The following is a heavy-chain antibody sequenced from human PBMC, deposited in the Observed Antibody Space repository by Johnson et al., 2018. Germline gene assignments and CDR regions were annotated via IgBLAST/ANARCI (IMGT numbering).Heavy chain of an antibody. CDR2: ISYDGSNN. V-gene: IGHV3-30*18. CDR1: GFTFSRYG. J-gene: IGHJ3*02. CDR3: AKDRRTTYYYVSSGYTHDAFDI. Sequence: VELVQSGGGVVQPGRSLGLACAASGFTFSRYGMHWVPQAPGTGLEWVAVISYDGSNNYYAASVKGRFTISSDNSKNTPYLQMNSLRAEHTAVYYLAKDRRTTYYYVSSGYTHDAFDIWGQGTMVTVSS. D-gene: IGHD3-22*01.